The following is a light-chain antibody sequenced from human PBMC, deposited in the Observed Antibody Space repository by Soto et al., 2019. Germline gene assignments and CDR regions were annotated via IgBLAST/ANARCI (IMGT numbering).Light chain of an antibody. CDR1: RSDVGGYNY. Sequence: QSALTQPRSVSGSPGQSVTISCTGTRSDVGGYNYVSWYQQHPGKAPKLMIYDVSNRPSGVPDRFSGSKSGNTASLTISGLQAEDEADYYCCSYAGSNTAVFGGGTQLTVL. CDR3: CSYAGSNTAV. J-gene: IGLJ2*01. V-gene: IGLV2-11*01. CDR2: DVS.